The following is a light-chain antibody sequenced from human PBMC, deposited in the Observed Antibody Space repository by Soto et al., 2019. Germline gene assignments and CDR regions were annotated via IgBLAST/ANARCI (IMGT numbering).Light chain of an antibody. CDR3: SSFTSSNTVV. Sequence: QSALTQPASVSGSPGQSITISCTGTSSDVGAYNYVSWYQQHPGKAPKLMIPEVSKRPSGVSNRFSGSKSGNTASLTISGLQDEDEAHYYCSSFTSSNTVVFGGGTKLTVL. CDR2: EVS. J-gene: IGLJ2*01. V-gene: IGLV2-14*01. CDR1: SSDVGAYNY.